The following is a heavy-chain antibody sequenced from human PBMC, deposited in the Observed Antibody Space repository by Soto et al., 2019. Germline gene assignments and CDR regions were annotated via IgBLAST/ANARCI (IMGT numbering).Heavy chain of an antibody. D-gene: IGHD3-22*01. J-gene: IGHJ4*02. V-gene: IGHV1-69*06. CDR2: IIPIFGTA. CDR3: ASVREGSSGYYYALGY. Sequence: QVQLVQSGAEAKKPGSSVKVSCKASGGTFSSYAISWVRQAPGQGLEWMGGIIPIFGTANYAQKFQGRVTITADKSTSTAYMELSSLRSEDTAVYYCASVREGSSGYYYALGYWGQGTLVTVSS. CDR1: GGTFSSYA.